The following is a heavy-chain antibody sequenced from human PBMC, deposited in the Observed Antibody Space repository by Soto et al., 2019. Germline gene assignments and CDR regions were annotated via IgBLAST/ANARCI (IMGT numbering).Heavy chain of an antibody. CDR2: ISAYNGNT. Sequence: QVQLVQSGAEVKKPGASVKVSCKASGYTFTSYGVSWVRQAPGLGLEWMGWISAYNGNTNYAQKLQGRVTMTTDTSTSTAYMELSSLRSDDMAVYYCARDRWLRREGPGPFDYWGQGTLVTVSS. J-gene: IGHJ4*02. CDR1: GYTFTSYG. CDR3: ARDRWLRREGPGPFDY. V-gene: IGHV1-18*03. D-gene: IGHD5-12*01.